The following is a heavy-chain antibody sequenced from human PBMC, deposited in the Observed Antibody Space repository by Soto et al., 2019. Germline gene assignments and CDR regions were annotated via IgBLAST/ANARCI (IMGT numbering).Heavy chain of an antibody. D-gene: IGHD4-17*01. CDR2: IKTDGSVI. V-gene: IGHV3-74*01. J-gene: IGHJ4*02. CDR3: ARVRNGDWYFDY. Sequence: EVQLVESGGGLVQPGGSLRLSCAASGFTFSSYWMHWVRQVPGKGLVWVSRIKTDGSVISYADSVQGRFTISRDNAKNTLYLQMNSLRADDSAVYYCARVRNGDWYFDYWGQGTLVTSSS. CDR1: GFTFSSYW.